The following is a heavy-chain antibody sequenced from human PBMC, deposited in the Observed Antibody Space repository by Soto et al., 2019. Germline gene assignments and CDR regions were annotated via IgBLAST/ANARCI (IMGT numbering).Heavy chain of an antibody. J-gene: IGHJ4*02. V-gene: IGHV3-66*01. D-gene: IGHD6-19*01. CDR1: GCTVGSNY. CDR3: ARDRGAVPGD. Sequence: EVQLVESGGGLVQPGGSLRLSCAASGCTVGSNYMSWVRQAPGKGLEWVSVIYGGGSTYYADSVKGRFAISRDKSENTLYLQMNSLRVEDTAVYYCARDRGAVPGDWGQGTLVTVSS. CDR2: IYGGGST.